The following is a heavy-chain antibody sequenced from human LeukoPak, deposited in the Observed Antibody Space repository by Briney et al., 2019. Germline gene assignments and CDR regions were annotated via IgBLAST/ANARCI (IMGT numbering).Heavy chain of an antibody. Sequence: PSETLSLTCAVYGGSFSGYYWSWIRQPPGKGLEWIGEINHSGSTNYNPSLKSRVTIPVDTSKNQFSLKLSSVTAADTAVYYCARGRAAGPFNYWGQGTLVTASS. CDR1: GGSFSGYY. D-gene: IGHD6-13*01. CDR2: INHSGST. CDR3: ARGRAAGPFNY. V-gene: IGHV4-34*01. J-gene: IGHJ4*02.